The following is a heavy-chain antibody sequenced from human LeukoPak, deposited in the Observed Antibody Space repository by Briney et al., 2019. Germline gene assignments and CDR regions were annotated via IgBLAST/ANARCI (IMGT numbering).Heavy chain of an antibody. CDR2: ISSSIRSSSNYI. D-gene: IGHD2-2*01. CDR3: ASSKCSSTSCRPQYFQH. CDR1: RFTFSSYV. V-gene: IGHV3-21*01. Sequence: GGSLRLSCAASRFTFSSYVMNWVRQAPGKGLEWVSSISSSIRSSSNYIYYAESVKGRFTISRDNAKNSLYLQMNSLRAEDTAVYYCASSKCSSTSCRPQYFQHWGQGTLVTVSS. J-gene: IGHJ1*01.